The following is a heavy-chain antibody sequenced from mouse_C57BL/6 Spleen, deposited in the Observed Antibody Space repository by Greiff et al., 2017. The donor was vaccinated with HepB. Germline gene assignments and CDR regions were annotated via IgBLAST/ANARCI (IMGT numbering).Heavy chain of an antibody. D-gene: IGHD1-1*01. CDR3: VSVITTGPATGYFDV. Sequence: QVHVKQPGAELVRPGSSVKLSCKASGYTFTSYWMHWVKQRPIQGLEWIGNIDPSDSETHYNQKFKDKATLTVDKSSSTAYMQLSSLTSEDSAVYYCVSVITTGPATGYFDVWGTGTTVTVSS. J-gene: IGHJ1*03. CDR1: GYTFTSYW. CDR2: IDPSDSET. V-gene: IGHV1-52*01.